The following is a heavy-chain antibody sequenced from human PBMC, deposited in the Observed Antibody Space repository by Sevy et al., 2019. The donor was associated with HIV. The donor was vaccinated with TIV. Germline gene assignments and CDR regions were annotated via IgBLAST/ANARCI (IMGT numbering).Heavy chain of an antibody. CDR1: GFTFSRFG. D-gene: IGHD6-13*01. Sequence: GGSLRLSCVASGFTFSRFGMTWVRQVPGKGLEWVSTVSGVVIPHTTQTTYYADSVKGRFTISRDNSKDSLFLQMNSLRADDTAVYFCAKGRQLVSGRFGTYFDSSGQGILVTVSS. CDR2: VSGVVIPHTTQTT. J-gene: IGHJ4*02. CDR3: AKGRQLVSGRFGTYFDS. V-gene: IGHV3-23*01.